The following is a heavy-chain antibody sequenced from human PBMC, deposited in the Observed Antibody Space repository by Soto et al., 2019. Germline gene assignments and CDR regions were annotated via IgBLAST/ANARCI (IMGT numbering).Heavy chain of an antibody. D-gene: IGHD3-22*01. J-gene: IGHJ4*02. Sequence: VKVSCKASGYTFTSYGITWVRQAPGQGLEWMGWISTYNGNTNYAQKFQGRVTMTTDTSTSTASMELWSLRSDDTAIYYCARVYYDSTGYYSYYFDYWGQGTLVTVSS. CDR1: GYTFTSYG. CDR2: ISTYNGNT. CDR3: ARVYYDSTGYYSYYFDY. V-gene: IGHV1-18*01.